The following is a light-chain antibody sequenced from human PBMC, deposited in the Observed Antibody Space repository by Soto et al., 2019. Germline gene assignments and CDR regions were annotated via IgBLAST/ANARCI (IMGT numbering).Light chain of an antibody. V-gene: IGKV1-5*01. CDR2: DAT. CDR3: QHYNSYSEA. Sequence: DIQMTQSPSSLSASVGDRVTITCRASQSISSYLNWYQQRPGKAPNLLIYDATRLHSGVPPRFSGSGYGTEFTLTISSLQPDDFATYYCQHYNSYSEAFGQGTKVELK. CDR1: QSISSY. J-gene: IGKJ1*01.